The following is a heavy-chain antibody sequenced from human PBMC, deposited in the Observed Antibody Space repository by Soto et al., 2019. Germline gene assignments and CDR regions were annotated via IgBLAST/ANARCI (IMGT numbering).Heavy chain of an antibody. V-gene: IGHV1-69*06. D-gene: IGHD4-17*01. CDR3: ASTARISYYYYGMDV. CDR1: GGTFSSYA. CDR2: IIPIFGTA. Sequence: SVKVSCKASGGTFSSYAISWVRQAPGQGLEWMGGIIPIFGTANYAQKFQGRVTITADKSTSTAYMELSSLRSEDTAVYYCASTARISYYYYGMDVWRQGTTVIVSS. J-gene: IGHJ6*02.